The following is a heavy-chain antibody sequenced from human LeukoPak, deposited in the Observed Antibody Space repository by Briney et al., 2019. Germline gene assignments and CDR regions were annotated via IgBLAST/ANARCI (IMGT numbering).Heavy chain of an antibody. CDR3: ARVEGHCSGGSCYRRPPGDY. V-gene: IGHV1-8*01. Sequence: GASVKVSCKASGYTFTSYDINWVRQATGQGLEWMGWMNPNSGNTGYAQKLQGRVTMTRNTSISTAYMELSSLRSEDTAVYYCARVEGHCSGGSCYRRPPGDYWGQGTLVTVSS. D-gene: IGHD2-15*01. J-gene: IGHJ4*02. CDR1: GYTFTSYD. CDR2: MNPNSGNT.